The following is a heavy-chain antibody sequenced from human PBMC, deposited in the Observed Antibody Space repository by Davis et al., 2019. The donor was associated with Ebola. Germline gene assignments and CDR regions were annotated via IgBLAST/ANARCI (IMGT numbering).Heavy chain of an antibody. CDR3: ARGGSYYYGMDV. CDR2: IYHSGST. D-gene: IGHD2-15*01. CDR1: GGSISSGGYS. Sequence: MPSETLSLTCAVSGGSISSGGYSWSWIRQPPGKGLEWIGYIYHSGSTYYNPSLKSRVTISVDRSKNQFSLKLSSVTAADTAVYYCARGGSYYYGMDVWGQGTTVTVS. V-gene: IGHV4-30-2*01. J-gene: IGHJ6*02.